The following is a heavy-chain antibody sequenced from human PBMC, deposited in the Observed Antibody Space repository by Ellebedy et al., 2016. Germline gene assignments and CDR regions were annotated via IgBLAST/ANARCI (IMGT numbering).Heavy chain of an antibody. Sequence: SETLSLXCTVSGDSISSRSHYWGWIRQAPGKGLEWIGSIYYRGTTYYNPSLKGRVTISVDTSQNRFSLKLSAVTAADTAVYYCARHPQKKLSDYDYISGRHRPQYYFSYWGQGTLVTVSS. CDR1: GDSISSRSHY. CDR2: IYYRGTT. J-gene: IGHJ4*02. V-gene: IGHV4-39*01. D-gene: IGHD3-16*01. CDR3: ARHPQKKLSDYDYISGRHRPQYYFSY.